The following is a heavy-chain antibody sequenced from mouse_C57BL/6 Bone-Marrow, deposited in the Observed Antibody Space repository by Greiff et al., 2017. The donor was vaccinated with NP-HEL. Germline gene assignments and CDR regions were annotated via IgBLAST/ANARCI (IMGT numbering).Heavy chain of an antibody. J-gene: IGHJ1*03. Sequence: EVQLVESGGGLVKPGGSLKLSCAASGFTFSDYGMHWVRQAPEKGLEWVAYISSGSSTFYYADTVKGRFTISRDNAKNTLFLQMTSLRSEDTAMYYCARGLGRGYFDVWGTGTTVTVSS. V-gene: IGHV5-17*01. CDR3: ARGLGRGYFDV. CDR1: GFTFSDYG. D-gene: IGHD4-1*01. CDR2: ISSGSSTF.